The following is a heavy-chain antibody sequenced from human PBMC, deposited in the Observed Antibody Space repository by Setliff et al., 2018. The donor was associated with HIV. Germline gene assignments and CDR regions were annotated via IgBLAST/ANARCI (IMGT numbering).Heavy chain of an antibody. Sequence: SETLSLTCAVYGGSFTAYYWTWIRQPPGKGLEWIGEIHHGGSTNYMPSLKNRVTISVDTSKNQFSLKLSSVTAADTAVYYCARIYSGARYRYFQYWGQGTLVTVSS. CDR2: IHHGGST. V-gene: IGHV4-34*01. CDR3: ARIYSGARYRYFQY. J-gene: IGHJ1*01. CDR1: GGSFTAYY. D-gene: IGHD4-4*01.